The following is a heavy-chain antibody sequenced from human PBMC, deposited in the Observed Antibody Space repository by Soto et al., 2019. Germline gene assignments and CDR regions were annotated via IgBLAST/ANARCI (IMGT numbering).Heavy chain of an antibody. Sequence: QVQLQESGPGLVKPSETLSLTCTVSGDSISNTAYYWGWIRQPPGKGLEWIGDIYHSGSTYYNPSLKSRVTIAVDPSRNRFSLKLRSVPAADTAVYYCARRSRWYYYGTASYYNLWLDPGGQGTLVTVSS. CDR2: IYHSGST. J-gene: IGHJ5*02. V-gene: IGHV4-39*01. CDR1: GDSISNTAYY. CDR3: ARRSRWYYYGTASYYNLWLDP. D-gene: IGHD3-10*01.